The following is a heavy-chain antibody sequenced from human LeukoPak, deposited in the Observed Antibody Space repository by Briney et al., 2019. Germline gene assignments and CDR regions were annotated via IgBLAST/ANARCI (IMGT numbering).Heavy chain of an antibody. CDR2: ISNDGSRK. V-gene: IGHV3-30*03. D-gene: IGHD3-3*01. Sequence: GGSLRLSCAPSGFTFSRHGMHWVSQAPGKGLEWVAIISNDGSRKYYAHSVEGRFTISRDNSKNTLYLQMDSLRAEDTAVYYCARDRAWNYFDYWGQGTLVTVSS. J-gene: IGHJ4*02. CDR3: ARDRAWNYFDY. CDR1: GFTFSRHG.